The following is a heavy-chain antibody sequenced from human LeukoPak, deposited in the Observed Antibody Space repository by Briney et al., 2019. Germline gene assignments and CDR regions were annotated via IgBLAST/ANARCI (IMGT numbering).Heavy chain of an antibody. D-gene: IGHD6-19*01. J-gene: IGHJ4*02. Sequence: GGSLRLSCAASGFTFSSYAMHWVRQAPGKGLEWVAVISYDGSNKYYADSVKGRFTISRDNSKNTLYLQMNSLRAEDTAVYYCAKAVAGIDYWGQGTLVTVSS. V-gene: IGHV3-30-3*01. CDR3: AKAVAGIDY. CDR2: ISYDGSNK. CDR1: GFTFSSYA.